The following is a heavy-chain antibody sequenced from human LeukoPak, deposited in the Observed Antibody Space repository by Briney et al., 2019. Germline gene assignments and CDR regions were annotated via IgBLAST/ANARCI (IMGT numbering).Heavy chain of an antibody. J-gene: IGHJ4*02. V-gene: IGHV4-38-2*01. Sequence: SETLSLTCAVSGYSISSGYYWGWIRQPPGKGLEWIGSIYHSGSTYYNPSLKSRVTISVDTSKNQFSLKLSSVTAADTAVYYWGGGGGDYGSGSYYKKYWGQGTLVTVSS. D-gene: IGHD3-10*01. CDR3: GGGGGDYGSGSYYKKY. CDR2: IYHSGST. CDR1: GYSISSGYY.